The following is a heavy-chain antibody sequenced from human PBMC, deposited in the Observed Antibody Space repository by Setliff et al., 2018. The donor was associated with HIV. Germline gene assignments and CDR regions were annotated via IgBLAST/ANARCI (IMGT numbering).Heavy chain of an antibody. CDR1: GFTFSSCE. V-gene: IGHV3-48*03. Sequence: PGGSLRLSCAASGFTFSSCEMNWVRQAPGKGLEWVSYISSSGSTIYYADSVKGRFTISRDNAKNSLYLQMNSLRAEDTAVYYCATSSGWYQDAFDIWGQGTMVTVSS. D-gene: IGHD6-19*01. J-gene: IGHJ3*02. CDR2: ISSSGSTI. CDR3: ATSSGWYQDAFDI.